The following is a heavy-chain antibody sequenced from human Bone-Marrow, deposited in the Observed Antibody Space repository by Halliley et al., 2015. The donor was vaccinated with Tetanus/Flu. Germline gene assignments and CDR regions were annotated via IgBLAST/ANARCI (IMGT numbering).Heavy chain of an antibody. CDR2: IFYSGTT. Sequence: IGYIFYSGTTNHNPSLKSRVTISVDTSKNQFSLKLSSVTAADTAVYYCARDRSWSVVPNGMDVWGQGTTVTVSS. D-gene: IGHD6-13*01. V-gene: IGHV4-59*01. J-gene: IGHJ6*02. CDR3: ARDRSWSVVPNGMDV.